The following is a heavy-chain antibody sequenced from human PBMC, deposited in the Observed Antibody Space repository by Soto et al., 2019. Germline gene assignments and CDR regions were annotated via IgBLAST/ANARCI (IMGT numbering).Heavy chain of an antibody. V-gene: IGHV1-69*12. CDR2: LIPIFGTA. CDR3: ARAEVVGVTGGRSFDF. J-gene: IGHJ4*02. D-gene: IGHD1-26*01. CDR1: GGTFSSYA. Sequence: QVQLVQSGAEVKKPGSSVKVSCKASGGTFSSYAISWVRQAPGQGLEWMGGLIPIFGTANYAQKFQDRVTLTADESTSTAYMELSSLRSEDTAVYYCARAEVVGVTGGRSFDFWGQGTLVTVCS.